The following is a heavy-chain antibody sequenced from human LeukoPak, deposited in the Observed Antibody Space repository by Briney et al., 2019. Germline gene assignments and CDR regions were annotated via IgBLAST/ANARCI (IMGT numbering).Heavy chain of an antibody. J-gene: IGHJ4*02. CDR2: ISDSGST. CDR1: GGSLSTHH. V-gene: IGHV4-59*11. Sequence: SETLSLTCVVSGGSLSTHHWSWIRQSPGRGLGWIGYISDSGSTNYNPSLKSRVTISVDTSKNQSSLMLSSVTAADTAVYYCARGYDSSAYYPFNYWGQGTLVTVSS. CDR3: ARGYDSSAYYPFNY. D-gene: IGHD3-22*01.